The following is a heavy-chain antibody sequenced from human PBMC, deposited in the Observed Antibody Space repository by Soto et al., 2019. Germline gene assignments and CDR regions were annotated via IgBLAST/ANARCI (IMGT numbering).Heavy chain of an antibody. CDR1: GYTFTNFG. J-gene: IGHJ4*02. CDR2: ISAYNGNT. V-gene: IGHV1-18*01. CDR3: ARGGTPIDY. D-gene: IGHD3-16*01. Sequence: QVQLVQSGAEVKKPGASVKVSCKASGYTFTNFGISWVRQAPGQGLEWMGWISAYNGNTNYAQKFQGRVTMTTDTSTSTASMEVSSLRFADTAVYYSARGGTPIDYWGQATLVTVSS.